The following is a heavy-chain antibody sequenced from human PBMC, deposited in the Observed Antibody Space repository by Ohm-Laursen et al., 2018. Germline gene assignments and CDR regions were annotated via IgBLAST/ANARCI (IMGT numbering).Heavy chain of an antibody. D-gene: IGHD2-2*01. Sequence: SLRLSCAASGFTFSSYAMSWVRQAPGKGLEWLSGISGSGDSTYYADSVKGRFTISRDNSKNTLYVQMNSLRAEDTAVYYCAKYAGASRPHNYFDYWGQGTLVTVSS. J-gene: IGHJ4*02. CDR1: GFTFSSYA. CDR3: AKYAGASRPHNYFDY. V-gene: IGHV3-23*01. CDR2: ISGSGDST.